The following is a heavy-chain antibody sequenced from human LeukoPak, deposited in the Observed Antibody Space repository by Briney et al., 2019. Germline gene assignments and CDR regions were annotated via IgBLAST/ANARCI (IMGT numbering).Heavy chain of an antibody. CDR3: ARVQVVSDY. D-gene: IGHD4-23*01. J-gene: IGHJ4*02. Sequence: GGSLRLSCAASGFTFSTYWMTWVRQAPGKGLEWVANINQDGSEKYYVDSVKGRFTISRDNAKNSLYLQMNSLRAEDTAVYYCARVQVVSDYWGQGTLVTVSS. CDR1: GFTFSTYW. V-gene: IGHV3-7*04. CDR2: INQDGSEK.